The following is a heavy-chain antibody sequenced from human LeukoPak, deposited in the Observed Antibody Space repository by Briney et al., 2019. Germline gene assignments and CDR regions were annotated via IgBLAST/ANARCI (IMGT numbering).Heavy chain of an antibody. Sequence: GGSLRLSCAASGFTFSQDWMNWVRQAPGKGLEGVGNINPDGSVQNYVDSVRGRFTISRDNPRNSLYLQMNSLRAEDTAVYYCAREGILGWGQGTLVTVSS. CDR3: AREGILG. V-gene: IGHV3-7*01. D-gene: IGHD3-16*01. J-gene: IGHJ4*02. CDR2: INPDGSVQ. CDR1: GFTFSQDW.